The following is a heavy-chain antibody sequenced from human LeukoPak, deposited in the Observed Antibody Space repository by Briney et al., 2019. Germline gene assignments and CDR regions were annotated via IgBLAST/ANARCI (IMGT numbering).Heavy chain of an antibody. CDR1: GGSINSSSYY. Sequence: SETLSLTCTVSGGSINSSSYYWGWIRQPPGKGLEWIGSIFYSGSTYHNPSLKSRVTISVDTSKNHFSLKLSSVTAADTAVYYCARDNIVVVAATKAYYFDYWGQGTLVTVSS. J-gene: IGHJ4*02. CDR2: IFYSGST. D-gene: IGHD2-15*01. V-gene: IGHV4-39*02. CDR3: ARDNIVVVAATKAYYFDY.